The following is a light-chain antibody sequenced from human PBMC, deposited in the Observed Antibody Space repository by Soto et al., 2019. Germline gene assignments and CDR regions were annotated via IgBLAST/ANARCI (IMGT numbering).Light chain of an antibody. CDR2: EVS. J-gene: IGLJ3*02. V-gene: IGLV2-14*01. CDR1: SSDVGYYNY. Sequence: QSVLTQPASVSGSPGQSITISCTGTSSDVGYYNYVSWYQQYPGKVPKLMIYEVSNRPSGVSDRFSGSKSGNTASLIISGLQAEDEADYYCTSYTTTYTWVFGGGTKLTVL. CDR3: TSYTTTYTWV.